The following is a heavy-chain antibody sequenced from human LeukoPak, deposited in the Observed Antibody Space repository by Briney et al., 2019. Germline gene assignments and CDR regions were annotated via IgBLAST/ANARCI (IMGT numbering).Heavy chain of an antibody. D-gene: IGHD6-13*01. CDR3: AREGSQLTPPGVDY. J-gene: IGHJ4*02. V-gene: IGHV4-38-2*02. CDR1: GYSISSGYY. CDR2: IYHSGST. Sequence: KASETLSLTCTVSGYSISSGYYWGWIRPPPGKGLEWIGSIYHSGSTYYNPSLKSRVTISVDTSKNQFSLKLSSVTAADTAVYYCAREGSQLTPPGVDYWGQGTLVTVSS.